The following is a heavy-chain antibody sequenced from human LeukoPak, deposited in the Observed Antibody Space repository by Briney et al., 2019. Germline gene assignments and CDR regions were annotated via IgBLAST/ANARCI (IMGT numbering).Heavy chain of an antibody. CDR2: ISSSSTSV. CDR3: AKWSLLYYDSSGYLDY. J-gene: IGHJ4*02. D-gene: IGHD3-22*01. V-gene: IGHV3-21*04. Sequence: GGSLRLSCAASGFTFSSYTLNWVRQAPGKGLEWVSSISSSSTSVYYADSVKGRFTISRDNAKNSLDLHVNSLRAEDTALYYCAKWSLLYYDSSGYLDYWGQGTLVTVSS. CDR1: GFTFSSYT.